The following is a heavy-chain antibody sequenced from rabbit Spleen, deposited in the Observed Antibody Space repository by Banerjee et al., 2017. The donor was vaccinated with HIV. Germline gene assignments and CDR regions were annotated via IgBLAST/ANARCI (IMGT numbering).Heavy chain of an antibody. CDR2: IFAGSTGTI. Sequence: QSLEESGGDLVKPGASLTLTCTASGFSSSSVYWIYWVRQAPGKGLEWIGTIFAGSTGTIDYASWAKGRFTISKTSSTTVTLQMTRLTAADTATYFCARDTSSSFSSYGMDLWGQGTLVTVS. V-gene: IGHV1S40*01. CDR3: ARDTSSSFSSYGMDL. J-gene: IGHJ6*01. CDR1: GFSSSSVYW. D-gene: IGHD1-1*01.